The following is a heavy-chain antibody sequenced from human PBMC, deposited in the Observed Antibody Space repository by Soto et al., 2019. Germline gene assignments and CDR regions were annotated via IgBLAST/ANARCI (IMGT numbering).Heavy chain of an antibody. CDR1: GGSFSGYY. J-gene: IGHJ4*02. Sequence: SETLSLTCAVYGGSFSGYYWIWIRQPPGKGLEWIGEINHSGSTNYNPSLKSRVTISVDTSKNQFSQKLSSVTAADTAVYYCARGTPGGLAVAIEYWGQGTLVTVSS. CDR3: ARGTPGGLAVAIEY. CDR2: INHSGST. D-gene: IGHD6-19*01. V-gene: IGHV4-34*01.